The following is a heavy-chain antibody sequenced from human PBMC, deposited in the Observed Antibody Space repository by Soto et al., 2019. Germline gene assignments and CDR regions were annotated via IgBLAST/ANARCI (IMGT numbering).Heavy chain of an antibody. CDR2: MSYDGSNE. Sequence: QVQLVESGGGVVQPGRSLRLSCAASGFTFSHDAMHWVRQAPGKGLEWVALMSYDGSNEYYADSVKGRFTISRDNSKNTLXXXXXXXXXXXXXXXXXXXXXXXXXXXXGQGTLVTVSS. CDR1: GFTFSHDA. CDR3: XXXXXXXXXX. V-gene: IGHV3-30*03. J-gene: IGHJ4*02.